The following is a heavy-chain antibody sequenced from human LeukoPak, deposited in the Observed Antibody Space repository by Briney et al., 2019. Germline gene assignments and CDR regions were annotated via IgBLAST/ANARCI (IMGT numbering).Heavy chain of an antibody. CDR3: ATGLRFLEWLSHLFDY. D-gene: IGHD3-3*01. Sequence: ASVNVSCKVSGYTLTELSMHWVRQAPGKGLEWMGGFDPEDGETIYAQKFQGRVTMTEDTSTDTAYMELSSLRSEDTAVYYCATGLRFLEWLSHLFDYWGQGTLVTVSS. CDR1: GYTLTELS. J-gene: IGHJ4*02. V-gene: IGHV1-24*01. CDR2: FDPEDGET.